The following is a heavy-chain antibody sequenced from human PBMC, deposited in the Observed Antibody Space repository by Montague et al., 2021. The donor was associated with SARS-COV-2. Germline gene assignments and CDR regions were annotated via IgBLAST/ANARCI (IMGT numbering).Heavy chain of an antibody. D-gene: IGHD3-9*01. J-gene: IGHJ5*02. CDR3: AHSSGVDWLPRGWFDT. V-gene: IGHV2-5*02. CDR1: GFSLSTIGVG. CDR2: IYWDDDK. Sequence: PALVKPTQTLTLTCTFSGFSLSTIGVGVGWIRQPPGKALEGLALIYWDDDKRYSPFLRSRLTTTKDTSKNQVVLKMTNMDPVDTATYFCAHSSGVDWLPRGWFDTWGKGTMVTVSS.